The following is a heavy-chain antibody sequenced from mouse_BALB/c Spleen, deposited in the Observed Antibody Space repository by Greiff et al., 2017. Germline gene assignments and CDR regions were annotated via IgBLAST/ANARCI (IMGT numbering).Heavy chain of an antibody. CDR2: INSNGGST. V-gene: IGHV5-6-2*01. CDR1: GFTFSSYY. Sequence: EVKLVDSGGGLVKLGGSLKLSCAASGFTFSSYYMSWVRQTPEKRLELVAAINSNGGSTYYPDTVKGRFTISRDNAKNTLYLQMSSLKSEDTALYYCARWMITTGFAYWGQGTLVTVSA. CDR3: ARWMITTGFAY. J-gene: IGHJ3*01. D-gene: IGHD2-4*01.